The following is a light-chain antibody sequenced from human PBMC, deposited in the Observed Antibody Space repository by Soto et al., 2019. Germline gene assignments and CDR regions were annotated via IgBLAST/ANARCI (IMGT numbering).Light chain of an antibody. Sequence: VLTDSPATLSLSLWKIATLSCRASKSVDFHLAWYQQKPGQAPRLLIYGASSRATGIPDRFSGSGSGTDFTLTISRLEPEDFAVYYCQEYGSSLRAFGQGTKVDIK. CDR2: GAS. V-gene: IGKV3-20*01. CDR1: KSVDFH. J-gene: IGKJ1*01. CDR3: QEYGSSLRA.